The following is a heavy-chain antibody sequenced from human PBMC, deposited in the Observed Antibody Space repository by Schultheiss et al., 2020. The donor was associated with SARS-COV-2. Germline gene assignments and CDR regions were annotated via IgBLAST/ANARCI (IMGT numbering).Heavy chain of an antibody. CDR1: GGSISSYY. D-gene: IGHD4-17*01. CDR2: IYYSGST. Sequence: SETLSLTCTVSGGSISSYYWSWIRQPAGKGLEWIGYIYYSGSTNYNPSLKSRVTISVDTSKNQFSLKLSSVTAADTAVYYCARSVTTGGFFDYWGQGTLVTVSS. J-gene: IGHJ4*02. V-gene: IGHV4-59*08. CDR3: ARSVTTGGFFDY.